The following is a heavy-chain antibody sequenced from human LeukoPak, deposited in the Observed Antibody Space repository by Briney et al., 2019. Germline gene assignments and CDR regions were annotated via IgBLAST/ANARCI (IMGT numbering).Heavy chain of an antibody. Sequence: PSETLSLTCTVSGGSISSYYWSWIRQPPGKGLEWIGYIYYSGSTNYNPSLKSRVTISVDTSKNQFSLKLSSVTAADTGVHYCASHYYDSSGRDYWGQGTLVTVSS. V-gene: IGHV4-59*01. CDR2: IYYSGST. J-gene: IGHJ4*02. CDR1: GGSISSYY. CDR3: ASHYYDSSGRDY. D-gene: IGHD3-22*01.